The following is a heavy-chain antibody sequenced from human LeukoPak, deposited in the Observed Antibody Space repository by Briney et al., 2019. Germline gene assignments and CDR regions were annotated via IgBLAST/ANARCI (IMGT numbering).Heavy chain of an antibody. J-gene: IGHJ3*02. CDR3: ARGLRLRYFDWRYDVFDI. CDR1: GGSFSGYY. Sequence: PSETLSLTCAVYGGSFSGYYWSWIRQPPGKGLEWIGEINHSGSTNYNPSLKSRVTISVDTSKNQFSLKLSSVTAADTAVYYCARGLRLRYFDWRYDVFDIWGQGKMVTVSS. D-gene: IGHD3-9*01. CDR2: INHSGST. V-gene: IGHV4-34*01.